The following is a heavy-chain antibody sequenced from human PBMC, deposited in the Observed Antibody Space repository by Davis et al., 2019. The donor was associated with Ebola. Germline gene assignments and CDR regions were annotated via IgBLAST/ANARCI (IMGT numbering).Heavy chain of an antibody. CDR2: IYYSGST. CDR1: GGSISSYY. V-gene: IGHV4-59*08. D-gene: IGHD2-2*01. CDR3: ATQGSTSFYDY. Sequence: SETLSLTCSVSGGSISSYYWSWIRQPPGKGLEWIGYIYYSGSTNYNSSLKSRVTMSVDTSKKQFSLKLSSVTAADTAVYYCATQGSTSFYDYWGQGTLVTVSS. J-gene: IGHJ4*02.